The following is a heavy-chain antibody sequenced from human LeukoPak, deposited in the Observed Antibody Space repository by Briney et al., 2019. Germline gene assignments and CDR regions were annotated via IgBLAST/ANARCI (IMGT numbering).Heavy chain of an antibody. CDR3: XXXXXXXXXXXXXXXXEXXY. J-gene: IGHJ4*02. V-gene: IGHV3-48*01. Sequence: RQXXGXXXXXVSYISSSGSTIYYADSVKXRXTISRDNSRNTLSLQMSRLRVEDTALYYCXXXXXXXXXXXXXXXXEXXYWXQGTXVTVSS. CDR2: ISSSGSTI.